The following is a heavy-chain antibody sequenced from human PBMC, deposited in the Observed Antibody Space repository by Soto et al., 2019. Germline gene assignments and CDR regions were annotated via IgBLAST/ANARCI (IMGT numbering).Heavy chain of an antibody. D-gene: IGHD3-22*01. CDR1: GDSVSSNSAA. CDR3: AREVTMIVVVPRRAFDI. V-gene: IGHV6-1*01. CDR2: TYYRSKWYN. Sequence: PSQTLSLTCAISGDSVSSNSAAWNWIRQSPSRGLEWLGRTYYRSKWYNDYAVSVKSRITINPDTSKNQFSLQLNSVTPEDTAVYYCAREVTMIVVVPRRAFDIWGQGTMVTVSS. J-gene: IGHJ3*02.